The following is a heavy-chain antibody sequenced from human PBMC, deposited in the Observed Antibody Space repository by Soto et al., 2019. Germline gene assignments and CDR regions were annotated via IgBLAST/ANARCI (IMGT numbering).Heavy chain of an antibody. CDR2: ISSSGSNI. V-gene: IGHV3-21*01. D-gene: IGHD1-26*01. Sequence: GGSLRLSCAASGFTFSSYTMNWVRQAPGRGLEWVSSISSSGSNIYYADSVKGRFTISRDNSKNSLYLQMNSLRAEDTAVYYCARDPIVGATTAFWGQGTLVTVSS. CDR3: ARDPIVGATTAF. J-gene: IGHJ4*02. CDR1: GFTFSSYT.